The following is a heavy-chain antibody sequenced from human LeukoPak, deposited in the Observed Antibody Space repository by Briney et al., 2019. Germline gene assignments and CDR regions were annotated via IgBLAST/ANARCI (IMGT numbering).Heavy chain of an antibody. CDR3: AKGGHSSGWFDY. CDR1: GFNFNNYG. V-gene: IGHV3-30*18. D-gene: IGHD6-19*01. Sequence: PGGSLRLSCAASGFNFNNYGMHWVRQAPGKGLEWVAVISYDGSNKYYADSVKGRFTISRDNSKNTLYLQMNSLRAEDTAVYYCAKGGHSSGWFDYWGQGTLVTVSS. J-gene: IGHJ4*02. CDR2: ISYDGSNK.